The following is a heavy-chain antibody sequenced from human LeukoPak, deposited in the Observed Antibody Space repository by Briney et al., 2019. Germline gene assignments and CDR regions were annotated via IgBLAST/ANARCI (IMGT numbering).Heavy chain of an antibody. J-gene: IGHJ6*02. D-gene: IGHD4-17*01. V-gene: IGHV1-69*04. CDR2: IIPILGIA. CDR1: GGTFSSYA. CDR3: ARDGKNYGDYGGRSYYGMDV. Sequence: ASVKVSCKVSGGTFSSYAISWVRQAPGQGLEWMGRIIPILGIANYAQKFQGRVTITADKSTSTAYMELSSLRSEDTAVYYCARDGKNYGDYGGRSYYGMDVWGQGTTVTVSS.